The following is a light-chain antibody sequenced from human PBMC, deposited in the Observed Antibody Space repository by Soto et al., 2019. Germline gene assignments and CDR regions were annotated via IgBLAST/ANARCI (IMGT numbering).Light chain of an antibody. V-gene: IGKV1-9*01. CDR1: QDISSL. J-gene: IGKJ4*01. CDR3: QQFNSCPIN. Sequence: DVQLSQSPSFVSASVVDRVTITCRAIQDISSLLGWYQQKPVKAPELLIFAASTLQSGVPSRFSGSGSGTEFTLTISSLQPEDFAPYYCQQFNSCPINCGGGTKGDIK. CDR2: AAS.